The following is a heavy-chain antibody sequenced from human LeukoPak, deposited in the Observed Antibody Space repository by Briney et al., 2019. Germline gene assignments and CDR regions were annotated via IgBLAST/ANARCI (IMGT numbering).Heavy chain of an antibody. V-gene: IGHV4-59*01. CDR1: GGSISSYY. Sequence: PSETLSLTCTVSGGSISSYYWRWIRQPPGKGLEWIGYIYYSGSTNYNPSLNSRVTISVDPSKNQFSLKLSSVTAADTAVNYCARNYPLGDYADYEPAAFDYWGQGTLVTVSS. J-gene: IGHJ4*02. D-gene: IGHD4-17*01. CDR2: IYYSGST. CDR3: ARNYPLGDYADYEPAAFDY.